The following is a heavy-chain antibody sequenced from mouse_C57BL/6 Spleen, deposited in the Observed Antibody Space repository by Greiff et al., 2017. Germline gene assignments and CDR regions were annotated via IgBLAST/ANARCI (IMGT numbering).Heavy chain of an antibody. D-gene: IGHD2-2*01. V-gene: IGHV14-3*01. CDR2: LDPANGNT. CDR1: GFNFKNTY. Sequence: VQLQQSVAELVRPGASVKLSCTASGFNFKNTYMHWVKQRPDQGLEWIGRLDPANGNTNYAPKFQGEATITADTSSNTAYLQLSSLTSEDTAIYYCARGYDGCGRGDYWGQGTTLTVSS. J-gene: IGHJ2*01. CDR3: ARGYDGCGRGDY.